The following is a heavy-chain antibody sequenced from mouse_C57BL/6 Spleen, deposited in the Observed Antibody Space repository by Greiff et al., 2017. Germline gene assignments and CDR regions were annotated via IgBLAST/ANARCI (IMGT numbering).Heavy chain of an antibody. V-gene: IGHV1-78*01. CDR3: ARYGGGRAWFAY. D-gene: IGHD1-1*01. CDR1: GYTFTDHT. J-gene: IGHJ3*01. CDR2: IYPRDGST. Sequence: VKLQQSDAELVKPGASVKISCKVSGYTFTDHTIHWLKQRPEQGLEWIGYIYPRDGSTKYNEKFKGKATLTADKSSSTAYMQLNSLTSEDSAVYFCARYGGGRAWFAYWGQGTLVTVSA.